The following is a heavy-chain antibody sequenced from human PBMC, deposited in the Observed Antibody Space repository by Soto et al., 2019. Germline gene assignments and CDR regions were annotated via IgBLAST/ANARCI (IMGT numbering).Heavy chain of an antibody. D-gene: IGHD2-15*01. CDR2: IYSGGST. J-gene: IGHJ4*02. CDR3: ARVGGPYCSGGSCYSYFDY. CDR1: GFTVSSNY. Sequence: EVQLVESGGGLIQPGGSLRLSCAASGFTVSSNYMSWVRQAPGKGLEWVSVIYSGGSTYYADSVKGRFTISRDNSKNTRYLEMNSLRAEDTAVYYCARVGGPYCSGGSCYSYFDYWGQGTLVTVSS. V-gene: IGHV3-53*01.